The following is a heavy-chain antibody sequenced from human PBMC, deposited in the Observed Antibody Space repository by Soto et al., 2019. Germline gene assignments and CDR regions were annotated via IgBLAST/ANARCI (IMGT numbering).Heavy chain of an antibody. CDR1: GYIFTTYA. CDR2: INAGKGNT. J-gene: IGHJ4*02. CDR3: ARSEVIPEGCDY. D-gene: IGHD3-16*02. V-gene: IGHV1-3*01. Sequence: ASVKVSCKASGYIFTTYALHWVRQAPGQRLEWMGWINAGKGNTKYPQKFQDRVTITRDTSASVAYMELSSLASEDTAVYYCARSEVIPEGCDYWGQGTLVTSPQ.